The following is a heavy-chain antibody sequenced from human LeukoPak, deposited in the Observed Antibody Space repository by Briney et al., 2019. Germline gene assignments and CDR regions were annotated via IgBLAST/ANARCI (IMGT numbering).Heavy chain of an antibody. CDR1: GGSISSGGYS. Sequence: SQTLSLTCAVSGGSISSGGYSWSWIRQPPGKGLEWIGYIYHSGSTYYNPSLKSRVTISVDRSKNQFSLKLSSVTAADTAVYYCARAPYYYDSSGYYDYWGQGTLVTVSS. J-gene: IGHJ4*02. V-gene: IGHV4-30-2*01. D-gene: IGHD3-22*01. CDR2: IYHSGST. CDR3: ARAPYYYDSSGYYDY.